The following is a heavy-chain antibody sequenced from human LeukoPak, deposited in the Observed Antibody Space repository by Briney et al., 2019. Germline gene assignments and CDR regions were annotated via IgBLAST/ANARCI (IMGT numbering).Heavy chain of an antibody. CDR3: ARAIAVRREDY. CDR2: TRFDGKSK. D-gene: IGHD6-6*01. J-gene: IGHJ4*02. Sequence: PGGSLRLSCAASGFTFSRYGMHWVRQAPGKGLEWVSFTRFDGKSKYYADSVKGRFTISKDSSKNTLDLQMNSLRTEDTAVYYCARAIAVRREDYWGQGTLVTVSS. CDR1: GFTFSRYG. V-gene: IGHV3-30*02.